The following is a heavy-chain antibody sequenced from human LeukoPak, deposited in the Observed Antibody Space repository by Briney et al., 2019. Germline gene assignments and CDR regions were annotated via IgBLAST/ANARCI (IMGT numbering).Heavy chain of an antibody. J-gene: IGHJ1*01. D-gene: IGHD3-22*01. V-gene: IGHV3-7*01. CDR2: IKQDGSEK. CDR3: ASPRGDDSGGYYTWYFHH. CDR1: GFTFSNYW. Sequence: PGESLRLSCAASGFTFSNYWMNWVRQAPGKGLEWVANIKQDGSEKYYVDSVKGRFTISRDNAKNSLYLQMNSLRAEDTAVYYCASPRGDDSGGYYTWYFHHWGQGILVTVSS.